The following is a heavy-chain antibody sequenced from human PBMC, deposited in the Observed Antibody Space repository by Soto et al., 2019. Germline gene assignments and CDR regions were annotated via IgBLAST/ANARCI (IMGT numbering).Heavy chain of an antibody. D-gene: IGHD6-13*01. CDR2: FRGSADST. CDR1: GFTLSAYA. CDR3: AKVRKDGYSSFDY. J-gene: IGHJ4*02. Sequence: EVQLLESGGDLVKPGGALRLSCATSGFTLSAYAVSWFRQVPGKGLEWVSAFRGSADSTYYADSVKGRFTISRDKSRNTRYLQMNSLRADDTAVYYCAKVRKDGYSSFDYWGQGTLVTVSS. V-gene: IGHV3-23*01.